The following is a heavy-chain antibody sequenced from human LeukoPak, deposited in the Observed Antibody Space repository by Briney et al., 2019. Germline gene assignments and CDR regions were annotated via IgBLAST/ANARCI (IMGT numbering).Heavy chain of an antibody. Sequence: PSQTLSLTCTVSGGSISSGGYYWSWIRQHPGKGLEWIGYIYYSGSTYYNPSLKSRVTISVDTSKNQFSLKLSSVTAADTVVYYCARLNYYDSSGYYRSHYYYYMDVWGKGTTVTVSS. CDR1: GGSISSGGYY. CDR2: IYYSGST. D-gene: IGHD3-22*01. CDR3: ARLNYYDSSGYYRSHYYYYMDV. J-gene: IGHJ6*03. V-gene: IGHV4-31*03.